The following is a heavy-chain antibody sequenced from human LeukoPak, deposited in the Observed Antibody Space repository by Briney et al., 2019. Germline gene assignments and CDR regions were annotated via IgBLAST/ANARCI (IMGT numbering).Heavy chain of an antibody. J-gene: IGHJ4*02. D-gene: IGHD3-10*01. CDR3: ARDVTPLYDSGSLD. CDR2: IYSSGRT. Sequence: SETLSLICTVSGGSISSPSSSYYWAWIRQSPGKGLQWIGSIYSSGRTYYNPSLKSRVTISVDTSKNQFSLKLSSLTAADTAVYYCARDVTPLYDSGSLDWGQGTLVTVSS. CDR1: GGSISSPSSSYY. V-gene: IGHV4-39*07.